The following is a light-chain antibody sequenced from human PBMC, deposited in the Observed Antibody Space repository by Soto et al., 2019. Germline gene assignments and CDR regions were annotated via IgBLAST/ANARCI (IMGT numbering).Light chain of an antibody. CDR2: EGS. CDR1: ISDVGSSGP. J-gene: IGLJ1*01. Sequence: SVLTQPASVSGSPGLSITISCSGSISDVGSSGPVSWYQHHPGQVPKLIIYEGSRRPSGVSSRFSGSKTGNTASLTITGLQAEDEANYYCWSYVGARTYFLGTGIKV. V-gene: IGLV2-23*01. CDR3: WSYVGARTYF.